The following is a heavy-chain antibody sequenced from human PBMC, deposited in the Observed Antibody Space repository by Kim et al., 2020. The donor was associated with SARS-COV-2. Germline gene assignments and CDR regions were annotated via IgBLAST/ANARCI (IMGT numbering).Heavy chain of an antibody. Sequence: SVKVSCKASGGTFSSYAISWVRQAPGQGLEWMGGIIPIFGTANYAQKFQGRVTITADESTSTAYMELSSLRSEDTAVYYCARDYLAYCGGDCYSDQGYYYYGMDVWGQGTTVTVSS. V-gene: IGHV1-69*13. D-gene: IGHD2-21*02. J-gene: IGHJ6*02. CDR3: ARDYLAYCGGDCYSDQGYYYYGMDV. CDR2: IIPIFGTA. CDR1: GGTFSSYA.